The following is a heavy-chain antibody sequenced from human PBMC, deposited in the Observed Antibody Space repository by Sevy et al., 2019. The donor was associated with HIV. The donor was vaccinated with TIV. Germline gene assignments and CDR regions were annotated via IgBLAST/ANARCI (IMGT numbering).Heavy chain of an antibody. J-gene: IGHJ5*02. Sequence: ASVKVSCKVSGYTLTELSMHWVRQAPGKGLEWMGGFDPEDGETIYAQKFQGRVTMTEDTSTDTASMELSSLRSEDTAVYYCAQYYYDSSGYYRSGWFDPWGQGTLVTVSS. CDR1: GYTLTELS. D-gene: IGHD3-22*01. V-gene: IGHV1-24*01. CDR2: FDPEDGET. CDR3: AQYYYDSSGYYRSGWFDP.